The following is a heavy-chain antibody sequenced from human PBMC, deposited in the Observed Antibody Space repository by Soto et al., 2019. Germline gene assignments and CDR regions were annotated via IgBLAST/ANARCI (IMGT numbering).Heavy chain of an antibody. V-gene: IGHV3-7*01. J-gene: IGHJ6*02. Sequence: PGGSLRLSCAASGFTLSSYLVSWVRQAPGKGLEWVANIKQDGSEKYYVDSVKGRFTISRDNAKNSLYLQMNSLRAEDTAVYYCARDPNIVSTSSYVYDYYRVELSGQGSRVT. D-gene: IGHD5-12*01. CDR3: ARDPNIVSTSSYVYDYYRVEL. CDR1: GFTLSSYL. CDR2: IKQDGSEK.